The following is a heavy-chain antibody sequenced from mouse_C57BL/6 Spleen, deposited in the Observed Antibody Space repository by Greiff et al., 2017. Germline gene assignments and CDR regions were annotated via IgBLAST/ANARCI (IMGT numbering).Heavy chain of an antibody. J-gene: IGHJ2*01. V-gene: IGHV1-69*01. CDR1: GYTFTSYW. D-gene: IGHD1-1*01. CDR2: IDPSDSYT. Sequence: QVQLQQPGAELVMPGASVKLSCKASGYTFTSYWMHWVKQRPGQGLEWIGEIDPSDSYTNYNQKFKGKSTLTVDKSSSTAYMQLSSLTSEDSAVYYCARQYYYGSSYYFDYWGQSTTLTVSS. CDR3: ARQYYYGSSYYFDY.